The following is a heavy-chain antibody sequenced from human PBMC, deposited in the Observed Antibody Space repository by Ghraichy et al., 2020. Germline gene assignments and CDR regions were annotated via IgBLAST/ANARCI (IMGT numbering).Heavy chain of an antibody. CDR1: GFTFGDYA. CDR3: TRVQRIQLWQHPDY. V-gene: IGHV3-49*04. CDR2: IRSKAYGGTT. Sequence: GETLNISCTASGFTFGDYAMSWVRQAPGKGLEWVGFIRSKAYGGTTEYAASVKGRFTISRDDSKSIAYLQMNSLKTEDTAVYYCTRVQRIQLWQHPDYWGQGTLVTVSS. J-gene: IGHJ4*02. D-gene: IGHD5-18*01.